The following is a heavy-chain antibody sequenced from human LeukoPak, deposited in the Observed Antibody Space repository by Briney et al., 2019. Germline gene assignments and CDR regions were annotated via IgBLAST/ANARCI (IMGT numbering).Heavy chain of an antibody. Sequence: GESLRLSCAASEFTSITYWMSWVRQAPGKGLEWVANIKQDGSEKYYADSVKGRFTISRDDSKNTLYLQMNSLRAEDTAAYYCAKGYYFDILSGYSSLDSWGQGTLVTVSS. D-gene: IGHD3-9*01. CDR3: AKGYYFDILSGYSSLDS. CDR2: IKQDGSEK. V-gene: IGHV3-7*01. CDR1: EFTSITYW. J-gene: IGHJ4*02.